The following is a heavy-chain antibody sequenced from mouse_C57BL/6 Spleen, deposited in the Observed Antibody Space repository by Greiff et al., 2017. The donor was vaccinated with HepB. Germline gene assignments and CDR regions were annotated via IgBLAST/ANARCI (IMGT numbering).Heavy chain of an antibody. CDR2: INPSNGGT. Sequence: QVQLQQPGTELVKPGASVKLSCKASGYTFTSYWMPWVKQRPGQGLEWIGNINPSNGGTNYNEKFKSKATLTVDKSSSTAYMQLSSLTSEDSAVYYCARSVITTVVFDVWGTGTTVTVSS. CDR1: GYTFTSYW. CDR3: ARSVITTVVFDV. D-gene: IGHD1-1*01. V-gene: IGHV1-53*01. J-gene: IGHJ1*03.